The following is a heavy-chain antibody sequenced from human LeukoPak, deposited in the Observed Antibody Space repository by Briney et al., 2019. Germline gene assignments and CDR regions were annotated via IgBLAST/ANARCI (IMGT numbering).Heavy chain of an antibody. J-gene: IGHJ4*02. D-gene: IGHD1-26*01. V-gene: IGHV4-30-2*01. CDR3: ASLWGAGWLRAGRATPQDSR. CDR2: IYHSGST. Sequence: PSETLSLTCTVSGGSISSGGFYWSWIRQPPGKGLEWIGYIYHSGSTYYNPSLKSRVTISVDRSKNQFSLKLSSVTAADTAVYYCASLWGAGWLRAGRATPQDSRWGQGTLVTVSS. CDR1: GGSISSGGFY.